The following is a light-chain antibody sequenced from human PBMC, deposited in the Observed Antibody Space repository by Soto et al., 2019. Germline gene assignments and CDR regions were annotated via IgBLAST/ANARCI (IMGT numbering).Light chain of an antibody. V-gene: IGLV1-40*01. Sequence: QSVXXQPPSVSXXPGQRVTISXXXXSSNIGAGYDVHWYQQLPGTAPKLLIYGNNNRPSGVPDRFSGSKSGTSASLAITGLQAEDEADYYCQSYDSSLSGSEVFGTGTKLTVL. CDR1: SSNIGAGYD. CDR2: GNN. CDR3: QSYDSSLSGSEV. J-gene: IGLJ1*01.